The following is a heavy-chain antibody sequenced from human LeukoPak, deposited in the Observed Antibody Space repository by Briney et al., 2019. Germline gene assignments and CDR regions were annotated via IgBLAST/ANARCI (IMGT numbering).Heavy chain of an antibody. CDR3: AKDMGYTFGHAFDY. CDR2: TSFDGSNK. J-gene: IGHJ4*02. D-gene: IGHD5-18*01. CDR1: GFTFSSYV. V-gene: IGHV3-30-3*01. Sequence: GGSLRLSCAVSGFTFSSYVMHWVRQAPGKGLEWVALTSFDGSNKYYADSVKGRFTISRDNSKNTLYLQMNSLRTEDTAMYYCAKDMGYTFGHAFDYWGQGTLVTVSS.